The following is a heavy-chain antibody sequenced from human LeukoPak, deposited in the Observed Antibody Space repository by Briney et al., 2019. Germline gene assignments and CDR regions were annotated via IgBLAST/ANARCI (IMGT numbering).Heavy chain of an antibody. D-gene: IGHD3-10*01. Sequence: SETLSLTCTVSGGSISSYYWSWIRQPPGKGLEWIGYIYYSGSTNYNPSLKSRVTISVETSKNQFTLKLSSVTAADTAVYYCARNRFGDYPDYWGQGTLVTVSS. CDR1: GGSISSYY. CDR2: IYYSGST. J-gene: IGHJ4*02. V-gene: IGHV4-59*01. CDR3: ARNRFGDYPDY.